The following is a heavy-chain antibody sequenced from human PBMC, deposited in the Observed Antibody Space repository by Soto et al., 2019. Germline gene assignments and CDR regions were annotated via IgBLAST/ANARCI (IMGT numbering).Heavy chain of an antibody. V-gene: IGHV3-48*03. CDR2: ISSSGSTI. J-gene: IGHJ4*02. CDR1: GFTFSSYE. Sequence: GGSLRLSCAASGFTFSSYEMNWVRQAPGKGLEWVSYISSSGSTIYYADSVKGRFTISRDNAKNSLYLQMNSLRAEDTAVYYCARNMVRVFIDYWGQGTLVTVSS. CDR3: ARNMVRVFIDY. D-gene: IGHD3-10*01.